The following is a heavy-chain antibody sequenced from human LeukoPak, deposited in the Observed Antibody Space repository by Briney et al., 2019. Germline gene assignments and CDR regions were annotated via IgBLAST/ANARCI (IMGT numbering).Heavy chain of an antibody. Sequence: GGSLRLSCAAFGFTFSSYAMSWVRQAPGKGLEWVSAISGSGGSTYYADSVKGRFTISRDNSKNTLYLQMNSLRAEDTAVYYCAKDRVIAVAGIGDYWGQGTLVTVSS. V-gene: IGHV3-23*01. J-gene: IGHJ4*02. D-gene: IGHD6-19*01. CDR1: GFTFSSYA. CDR2: ISGSGGST. CDR3: AKDRVIAVAGIGDY.